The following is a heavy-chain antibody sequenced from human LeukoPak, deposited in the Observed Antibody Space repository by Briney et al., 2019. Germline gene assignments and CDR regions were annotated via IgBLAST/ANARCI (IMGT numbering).Heavy chain of an antibody. Sequence: GASVKVSCKASGYTFTSYGISWVRQAPGQGLEWMGWISAYNGNTNYAQKLQGRVTMTRNTSISTAYMELSSLRSEDTAVYYCARVYDFWSGYLYYFDYWGQGTLVTVSS. CDR3: ARVYDFWSGYLYYFDY. CDR1: GYTFTSYG. CDR2: ISAYNGNT. J-gene: IGHJ4*02. V-gene: IGHV1-18*01. D-gene: IGHD3-3*01.